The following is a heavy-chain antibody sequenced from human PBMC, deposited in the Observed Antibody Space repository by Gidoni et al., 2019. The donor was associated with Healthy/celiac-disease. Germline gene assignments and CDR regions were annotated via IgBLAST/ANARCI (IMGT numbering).Heavy chain of an antibody. J-gene: IGHJ5*02. D-gene: IGHD6-19*01. CDR2: IYYSGST. CDR1: GGSISSGGYY. V-gene: IGHV4-31*03. Sequence: QLQLQESGPGRVTPSQPLSLTCTVSGGSISSGGYYWSWIRQHPGKGLEWIGYIYYSGSTYYNPAIKSRVTISGDTSKNQFSLKLSSVTAADTAVYYCARGGWYNWFDPWGQGTLVTVSS. CDR3: ARGGWYNWFDP.